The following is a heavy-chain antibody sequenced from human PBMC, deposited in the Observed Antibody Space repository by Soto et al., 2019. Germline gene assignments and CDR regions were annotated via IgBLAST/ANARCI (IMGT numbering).Heavy chain of an antibody. CDR2: FDPEDGET. CDR3: ATGISSAGDYYFDY. CDR1: GYTLTELS. D-gene: IGHD4-17*01. Sequence: ASVKVSCKVSGYTLTELSMHWVRQAPGKGLEWMGGFDPEDGETIYAQKFQGRVTMTVDTSTDTAYMELSSLRSEDTSVYSCATGISSAGDYYFDYWGQGTLVTVSS. V-gene: IGHV1-24*01. J-gene: IGHJ4*02.